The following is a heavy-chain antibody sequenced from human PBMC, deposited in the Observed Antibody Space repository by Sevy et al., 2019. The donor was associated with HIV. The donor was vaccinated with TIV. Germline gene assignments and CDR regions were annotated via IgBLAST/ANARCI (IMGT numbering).Heavy chain of an antibody. Sequence: GGSLRLSCAASGFTFSSYSMNWVRQAPVKGLEWVSSISSSSSYIYYADSVKGRFTISRDNAKNSLYLQMNSLRAEDTAVYYCAKEEVRGVIKGSFYYYYGMDVWGQGTTVTVSS. CDR1: GFTFSSYS. CDR3: AKEEVRGVIKGSFYYYYGMDV. V-gene: IGHV3-21*01. D-gene: IGHD3-10*01. J-gene: IGHJ6*02. CDR2: ISSSSSYI.